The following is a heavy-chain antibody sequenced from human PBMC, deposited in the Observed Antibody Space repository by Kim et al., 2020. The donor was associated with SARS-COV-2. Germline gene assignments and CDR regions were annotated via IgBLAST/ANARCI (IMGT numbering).Heavy chain of an antibody. J-gene: IGHJ4*02. CDR2: IIAYHGNA. V-gene: IGHV1-18*01. Sequence: ASVKVSCKASGYTFSSYGISWVRQAPGQGLEWMGWIIAYHGNANYAQKLQGRVTITTDTSTSTAYMELSSLRSDDTAVYYCAWEDDGSCASFDYWGQGTLVTVSS. CDR3: AWEDDGSCASFDY. D-gene: IGHD3-16*01. CDR1: GYTFSSYG.